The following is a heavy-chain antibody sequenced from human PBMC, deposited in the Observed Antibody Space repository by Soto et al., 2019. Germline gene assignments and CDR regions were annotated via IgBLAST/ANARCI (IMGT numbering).Heavy chain of an antibody. J-gene: IGHJ5*02. CDR2: ISGSSDNI. V-gene: IGHV3-11*06. Sequence: GGSLRLSCAASGFTFSDYFMSWIRQAPGKGLEWVSFISGSSDNIKYADSVKGRFTISRDNAKNSLYLQMNSLRAEDTAVYYCVRDSARIVVVPRVDGDNWLDPWGKGTPVTVSS. CDR3: VRDSARIVVVPRVDGDNWLDP. D-gene: IGHD2-2*01. CDR1: GFTFSDYF.